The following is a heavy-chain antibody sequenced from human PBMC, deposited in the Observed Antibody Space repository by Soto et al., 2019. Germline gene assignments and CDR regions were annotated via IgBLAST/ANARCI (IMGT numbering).Heavy chain of an antibody. CDR3: ARSLSGPRGYCSGGSCYYDAFDI. CDR2: IIPILGIA. CDR1: GGTFSSYT. V-gene: IGHV1-69*02. D-gene: IGHD2-15*01. Sequence: QVQLVQSGAEVKKPGSSVKVSCKASGGTFSSYTISWVRQAPGQGLEWMGRIIPILGIANYAQKFQGRVTITADKSTSTAYMELSSLRSEDTAVYYCARSLSGPRGYCSGGSCYYDAFDIWGQGTMVTVSS. J-gene: IGHJ3*02.